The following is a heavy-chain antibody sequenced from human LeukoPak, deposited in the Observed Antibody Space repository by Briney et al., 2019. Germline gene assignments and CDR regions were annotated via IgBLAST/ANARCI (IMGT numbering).Heavy chain of an antibody. CDR2: IYKSGST. CDR3: ARDKQPGDH. CDR1: GASIGSYY. V-gene: IGHV4-59*01. D-gene: IGHD3-10*01. Sequence: SETLSLTCTVSGASIGSYYWGWIRQPPGKGLEWIGYIYKSGSTSYNPSLKSRVTMSVDTSKNQFSLKLSSVTAADTAVYYCARDKQPGDHWGQGTLVTVSS. J-gene: IGHJ4*02.